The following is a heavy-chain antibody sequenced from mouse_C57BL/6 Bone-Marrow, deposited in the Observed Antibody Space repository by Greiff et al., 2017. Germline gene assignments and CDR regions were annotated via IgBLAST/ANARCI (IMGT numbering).Heavy chain of an antibody. CDR2: IGPANGTT. CDR3: ARDPFAY. V-gene: IGHV14-3*01. CDR1: GFNIKNTY. Sequence: VQLQQSVAELVRPGASVKLSCTASGFNIKNTYMHWVKQRPEQGLEWIGRIGPANGTTKYASNFQVKATITVSTSSNTAYLQLSSLTTEDTAIYYYARDPFAYWGQGTLVTVSA. J-gene: IGHJ3*01.